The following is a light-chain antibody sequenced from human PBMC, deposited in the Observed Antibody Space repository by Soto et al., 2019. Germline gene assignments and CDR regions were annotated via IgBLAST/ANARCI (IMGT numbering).Light chain of an antibody. CDR2: DVT. V-gene: IGLV2-11*01. J-gene: IGLJ1*01. CDR1: SSDVGRYDY. Sequence: QSVLTQPRSVSGSPGQSVTIACTGTSSDVGRYDYVSWYQQHPGEAPKLVVYDVTKRPSGVPDRFSGSKSGNTASLTISGRQAEDEADYYCCSYAGIYSYVFGTGTKVTVL. CDR3: CSYAGIYSYV.